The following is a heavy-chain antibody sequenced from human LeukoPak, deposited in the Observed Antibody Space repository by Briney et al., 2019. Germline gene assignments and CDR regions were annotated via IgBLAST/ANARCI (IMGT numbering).Heavy chain of an antibody. J-gene: IGHJ4*02. D-gene: IGHD3-10*01. V-gene: IGHV4-30-4*08. Sequence: SETLSLTCTVSGGSISSGDYYWSWIRQPPGKGLEWIGYIYYSGSTYYNPSLKSRVTISVDTSKNQFRLKLSSVTAADTAVDYCAVMVRGVEVDYWGQGTLVTVSS. CDR1: GGSISSGDYY. CDR2: IYYSGST. CDR3: AVMVRGVEVDY.